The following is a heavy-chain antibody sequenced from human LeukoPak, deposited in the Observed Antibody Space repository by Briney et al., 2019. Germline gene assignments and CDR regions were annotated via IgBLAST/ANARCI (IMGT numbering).Heavy chain of an antibody. CDR2: ISGSGGST. J-gene: IGHJ4*02. V-gene: IGHV3-23*01. D-gene: IGHD3-10*01. CDR1: GFTFSSYA. Sequence: TGGSLRLSCAASGFTFSSYAMSWVRQAPGKGLEWVSAISGSGGSTYYADSVKGRFTISRDNSKNTLYLQMNSLRAEDTAVYYCAKDHAGSGSHQENYFDYWGQGTLVTVSS. CDR3: AKDHAGSGSHQENYFDY.